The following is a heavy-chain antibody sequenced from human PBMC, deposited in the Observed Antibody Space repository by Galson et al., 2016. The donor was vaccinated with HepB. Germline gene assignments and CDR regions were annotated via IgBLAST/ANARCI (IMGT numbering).Heavy chain of an antibody. CDR3: ARLRPEYNYAYDY. V-gene: IGHV3-53*01. CDR2: FYGGGTI. CDR1: GFTVSSNH. Sequence: SLRLSRAASGFTVSSNHMSWVRQAPGKGLEWVSVFYGGGTINYADSVQGRFTVSRENSENTLFLQMNSLRADDTAVYYCARLRPEYNYAYDYWGQGTLVTVSS. J-gene: IGHJ4*02. D-gene: IGHD5-18*01.